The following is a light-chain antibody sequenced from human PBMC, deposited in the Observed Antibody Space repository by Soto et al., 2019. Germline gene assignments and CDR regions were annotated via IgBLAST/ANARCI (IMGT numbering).Light chain of an antibody. J-gene: IGKJ5*01. CDR1: QSVSSSY. Sequence: EIVLTQSPGTLSFSPGERATLCCRASQSVSSSYLAWYRQKPGQAPRLLIYGASSRATGIPDRFSGSGSGTDFTLTISRLEPEDFAVYYCQQYGSKITFGQGTRLEIK. CDR2: GAS. V-gene: IGKV3-20*01. CDR3: QQYGSKIT.